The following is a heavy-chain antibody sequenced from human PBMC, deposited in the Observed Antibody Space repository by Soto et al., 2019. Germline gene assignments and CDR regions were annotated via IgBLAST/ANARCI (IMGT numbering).Heavy chain of an antibody. D-gene: IGHD2-8*02. J-gene: IGHJ4*02. V-gene: IGHV4-34*01. Sequence: LETLSLTCAVYGGSFSGYYWTWTRQPPGTGLEWIGEINHSGSTNYNPSLKSRVTISVDTSKNQFSLKLTSVTAADTAVYYCARDKITGLFDYWGQGTLVTVSS. CDR2: INHSGST. CDR3: ARDKITGLFDY. CDR1: GGSFSGYY.